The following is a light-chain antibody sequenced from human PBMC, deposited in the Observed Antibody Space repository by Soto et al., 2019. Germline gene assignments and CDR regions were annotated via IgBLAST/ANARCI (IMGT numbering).Light chain of an antibody. J-gene: IGKJ5*01. CDR3: QQRKNWPPIT. Sequence: DIVMTQSPDSLAVSLGERATINCKSSQSVLYSSNNKNYLAWYQQKPGQPPKLLIYWASTRESGVPDRFSGSGSGTDFTLTIGSLEPEDSAVYYCQQRKNWPPITFGQGTRLEIK. CDR2: WAS. CDR1: QSVLYSSNNKNY. V-gene: IGKV4-1*01.